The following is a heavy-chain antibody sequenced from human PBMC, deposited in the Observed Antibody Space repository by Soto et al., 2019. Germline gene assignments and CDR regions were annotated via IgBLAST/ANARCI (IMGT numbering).Heavy chain of an antibody. Sequence: EVQLVESGGGLVQPGGSLRLSCAASGYTFSNYWMHWVRQAPGKGLVWVSHISSGGGTTKYADPVKDRFTISRDNAKRTLHLQMNSLRAEDTAVYFCARDNSYGLDVWGQGTTVTVSS. CDR3: ARDNSYGLDV. V-gene: IGHV3-74*01. J-gene: IGHJ6*02. CDR1: GYTFSNYW. CDR2: ISSGGGTT.